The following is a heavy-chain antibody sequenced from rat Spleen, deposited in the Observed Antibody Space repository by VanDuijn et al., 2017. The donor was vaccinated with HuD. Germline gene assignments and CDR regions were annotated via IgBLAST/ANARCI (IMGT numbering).Heavy chain of an antibody. CDR1: GFSLPSYH. Sequence: QVQLKESGPGLVQPSQTLSLTCTVSGFSLPSYHVHWFRQPPGKGLEWMGVMWRDGDTSSNPALKSRLSISRDTSKSQFFLKMSSLQTEDTATYYCARETYIGTTNWFAYWGQGTLVTVSS. V-gene: IGHV2-32*01. J-gene: IGHJ3*01. CDR2: MWRDGDT. CDR3: ARETYIGTTNWFAY. D-gene: IGHD1-5*01.